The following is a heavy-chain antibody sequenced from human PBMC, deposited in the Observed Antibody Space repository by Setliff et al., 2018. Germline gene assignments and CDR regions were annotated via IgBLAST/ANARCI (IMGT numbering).Heavy chain of an antibody. CDR1: GGSISNYY. J-gene: IGHJ3*02. CDR3: AGKGISALSGAFDM. D-gene: IGHD1-26*01. V-gene: IGHV4-4*07. CDR2: IYTSGST. Sequence: SETLSLTCTVSGGSISNYYWRWIRQPAGKGLEWIGRIYTSGSTNYNPTLKSRVTMSVDTSTNQFSLKLSSVTAADTAVYYCAGKGISALSGAFDMWGQGTMVTVSS.